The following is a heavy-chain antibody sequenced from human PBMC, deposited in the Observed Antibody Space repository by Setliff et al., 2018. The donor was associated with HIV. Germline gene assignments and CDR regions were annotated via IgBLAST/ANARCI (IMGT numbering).Heavy chain of an antibody. D-gene: IGHD3-16*02. J-gene: IGHJ4*02. CDR2: IDHEGTT. CDR3: TLTHVGAQTHVGIPMIDNF. V-gene: IGHV4-34*01. CDR1: GGSFSGYY. Sequence: PSETLSLTCAVYGGSFSGYYWSWVRQPPGKGLEFIAEIDHEGTTNYNPSLKSRATISVDTSKNHLSLKLTSMTAADTGVYFCTLTHVGAQTHVGIPMIDNFWGQGTLVTVSS.